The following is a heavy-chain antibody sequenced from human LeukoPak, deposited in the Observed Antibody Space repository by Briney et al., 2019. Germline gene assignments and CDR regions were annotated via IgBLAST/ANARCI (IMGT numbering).Heavy chain of an antibody. Sequence: PGGSLGLSCAASTFTFSNYAMDWARQAPGRGLEWVAAISYDGNRKFYADSVKGRFTISRDNSKNTLYLQMNSLRAEDTAVYYCAKDTNPLKAWFGELLLYFDYWGQGTLVTVSS. D-gene: IGHD3-10*01. CDR1: TFTFSNYA. CDR3: AKDTNPLKAWFGELLLYFDY. J-gene: IGHJ4*02. CDR2: ISYDGNRK. V-gene: IGHV3-30-3*01.